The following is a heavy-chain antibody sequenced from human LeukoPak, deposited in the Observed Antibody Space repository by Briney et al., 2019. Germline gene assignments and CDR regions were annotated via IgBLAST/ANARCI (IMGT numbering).Heavy chain of an antibody. CDR3: ARARGYSSSWYAFDI. CDR2: INPSGGST. J-gene: IGHJ3*02. CDR1: EYTFTSYY. Sequence: ASVKVSCKASEYTFTSYYMHWVRQAPGQGLEWMGIINPSGGSTSYAQKFQGRVTMTRDMSTSTVYMELSSLRSEDTAVYYCARARGYSSSWYAFDIWGQGTMVTVSS. D-gene: IGHD6-13*01. V-gene: IGHV1-46*01.